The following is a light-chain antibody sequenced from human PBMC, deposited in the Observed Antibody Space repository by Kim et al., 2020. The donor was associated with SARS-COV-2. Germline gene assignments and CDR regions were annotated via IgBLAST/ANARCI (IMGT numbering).Light chain of an antibody. J-gene: IGKJ1*01. V-gene: IGKV3-15*01. CDR3: QQYNDWPWT. CDR1: QRTSSN. CDR2: DSS. Sequence: EIVMTQSPATLSVSPGERATLSCRASQRTSSNLAWYQQKPGQAPRLLISDSSTRATGIPARFSGSGSGTEFTLTISSLQSEDFALYYCQQYNDWPWTCGPGTKVDIK.